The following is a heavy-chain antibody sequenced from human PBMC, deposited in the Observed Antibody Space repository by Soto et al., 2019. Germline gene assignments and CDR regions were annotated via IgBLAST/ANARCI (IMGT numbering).Heavy chain of an antibody. J-gene: IGHJ6*03. D-gene: IGHD2-2*01. CDR3: ARSAGYCSSTSCSNGDYYYYYMDV. Sequence: QVQLVQSGAEVKKPGSSVKVSCKASGGTFSSYTISWVRQAPGQGLEWMGRIIPILGIANYAQKFQGRVTITEDKSTSTAYVELSSLRSEDTAVYYCARSAGYCSSTSCSNGDYYYYYMDVWGKGTTVTVSS. CDR2: IIPILGIA. V-gene: IGHV1-69*02. CDR1: GGTFSSYT.